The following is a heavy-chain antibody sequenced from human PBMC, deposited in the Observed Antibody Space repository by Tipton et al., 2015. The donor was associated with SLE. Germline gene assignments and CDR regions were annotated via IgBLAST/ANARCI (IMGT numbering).Heavy chain of an antibody. CDR2: IYYSGYT. CDR1: GDSISNYY. CDR3: AREGYDSFYYYYYMDV. D-gene: IGHD3-22*01. V-gene: IGHV4-59*01. J-gene: IGHJ6*03. Sequence: TLSLTCTVSGDSISNYYWSWIRQPPGKGLEWIGYIYYSGYTNYNPSLTSRLTISLDTSKDQFSLKLSSVTAADTAVYYCAREGYDSFYYYYYMDVWGKGTTVTVSS.